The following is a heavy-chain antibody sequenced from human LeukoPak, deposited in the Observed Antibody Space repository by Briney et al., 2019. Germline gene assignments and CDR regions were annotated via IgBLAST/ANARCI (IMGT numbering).Heavy chain of an antibody. CDR1: GFTFSTYT. Sequence: GGSLRLSCAASGFTFSTYTMNWVRQAPGKGLEWVSSISSSSSYIYYADSVKGRFTISRDNAKNSLYLQMNSLRAEDTAVYYCARAYDYGDYTFYYYYYMDVWGKGTTVTVSS. CDR2: ISSSSSYI. V-gene: IGHV3-21*01. CDR3: ARAYDYGDYTFYYYYYMDV. D-gene: IGHD4-17*01. J-gene: IGHJ6*03.